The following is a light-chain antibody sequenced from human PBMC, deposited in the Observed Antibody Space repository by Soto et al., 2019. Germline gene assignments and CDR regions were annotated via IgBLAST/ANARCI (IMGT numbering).Light chain of an antibody. J-gene: IGKJ1*01. CDR2: RAP. Sequence: DIRMTQSPSTLSASVGDRVTITCRASQSINNWLAWYQQKPGKAPKLLIYRAPSLENGVPSRFSGRGSGTEFIFTITSLQPDDFATYYCQQYSSDSTFGQGTKVEIK. V-gene: IGKV1-5*03. CDR1: QSINNW. CDR3: QQYSSDST.